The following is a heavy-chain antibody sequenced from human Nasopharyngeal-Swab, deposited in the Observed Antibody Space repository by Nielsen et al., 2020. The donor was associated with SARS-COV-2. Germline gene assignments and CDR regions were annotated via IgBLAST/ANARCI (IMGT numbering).Heavy chain of an antibody. CDR3: AKDQGGYYDY. CDR2: IYSGGSST. D-gene: IGHD3-16*01. Sequence: GGALRLSCAASGLTFSSYAMSWVRQAPGKGLEWVSVIYSGGSSTYYADSVKGRFTISRDNSKNTLYLQMNSLRAEDTAVYYCAKDQGGYYDYWGQGTLVTVSS. V-gene: IGHV3-23*03. CDR1: GLTFSSYA. J-gene: IGHJ4*02.